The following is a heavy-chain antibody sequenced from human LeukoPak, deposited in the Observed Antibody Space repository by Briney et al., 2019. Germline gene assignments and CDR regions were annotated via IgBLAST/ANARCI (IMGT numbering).Heavy chain of an antibody. CDR2: IYYSGST. V-gene: IGHV4-59*08. D-gene: IGHD6-13*01. CDR1: GGSISSYY. CDR3: ARVTGGIAAGY. Sequence: SETLSLTCTVSGGSISSYYWSWIRQPPGKGLEWIGYIYYSGSTNYNPSLKSRVTISVDTSKNQFSLKLISVTAADTAVYYCARVTGGIAAGYWGQGTLVTVSS. J-gene: IGHJ4*02.